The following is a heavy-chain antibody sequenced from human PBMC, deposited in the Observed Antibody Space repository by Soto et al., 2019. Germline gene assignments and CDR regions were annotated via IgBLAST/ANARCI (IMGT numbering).Heavy chain of an antibody. CDR2: INAGNGNT. J-gene: IGHJ4*02. CDR1: GYTFTSYA. CDR3: ARDRGLSIAARQPSDY. V-gene: IGHV1-3*01. D-gene: IGHD6-6*01. Sequence: ASVKVSCTASGYTFTSYAMHWVRQAPGQRLEWMGWINAGNGNTKYSQKFQGRVTITRDTSASTAYMELSSLRSEDTAVYYCARDRGLSIAARQPSDYWGQGTLVTVSS.